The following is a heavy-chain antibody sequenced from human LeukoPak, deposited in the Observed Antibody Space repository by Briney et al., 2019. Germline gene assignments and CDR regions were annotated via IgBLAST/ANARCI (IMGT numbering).Heavy chain of an antibody. CDR1: GFIFSNYW. D-gene: IGHD3-22*01. V-gene: IGHV3-7*03. CDR2: IKQAGSEK. CDR3: AREGTYYYDSSGYLERGFDY. J-gene: IGHJ4*02. Sequence: GGSLRLSCVASGFIFSNYWMTWVRQAPGKGLEWVANIKQAGSEKYYVDSVKGRFTISRDNAKNSLYLQMNSLRAEDTAVYYCAREGTYYYDSSGYLERGFDYWGQGTLVTVSS.